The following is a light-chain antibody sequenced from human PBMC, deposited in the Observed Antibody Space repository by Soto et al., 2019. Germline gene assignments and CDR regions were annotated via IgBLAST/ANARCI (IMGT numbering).Light chain of an antibody. CDR2: KAS. Sequence: DIQMTQSPSTVSASVGDRVTITCLASESISSWLAWYQQKPGKAPKLLIYKASSLESGVPSRFSGSGSGTEFTLTISSLQPDDFATYYCQQYNSYSLTFGQGTKVDI. V-gene: IGKV1-5*03. CDR3: QQYNSYSLT. CDR1: ESISSW. J-gene: IGKJ1*01.